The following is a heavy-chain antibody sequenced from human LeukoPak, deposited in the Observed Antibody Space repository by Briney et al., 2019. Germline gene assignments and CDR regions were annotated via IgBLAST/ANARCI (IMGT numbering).Heavy chain of an antibody. Sequence: SVTVSCTASGGTFSSYAISWVRQAPGQGLEWMGGIIPIFGTANYAQKFQGRVTITADKSTSTAYMELSSLRSEDTAVYYCARESVVTAHRALGYWGQGTLVTVSS. CDR3: ARESVVTAHRALGY. V-gene: IGHV1-69*06. D-gene: IGHD2-21*02. J-gene: IGHJ4*02. CDR2: IIPIFGTA. CDR1: GGTFSSYA.